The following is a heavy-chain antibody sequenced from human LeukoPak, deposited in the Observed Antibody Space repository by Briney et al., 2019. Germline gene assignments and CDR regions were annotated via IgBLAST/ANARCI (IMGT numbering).Heavy chain of an antibody. V-gene: IGHV3-48*01. CDR3: ARADYYGSGNYYTSDY. J-gene: IGHJ4*02. CDR2: SRNSSSTM. Sequence: PGGSLRLSCAASGFTFSSYSMNWVRQAPGKGLEWVSYSRNSSSTMYYADSVKGRFTISRDNAKNSLYLQMNSLRAEDTAVYYCARADYYGSGNYYTSDYWGQGTLVTVSS. D-gene: IGHD3-10*01. CDR1: GFTFSSYS.